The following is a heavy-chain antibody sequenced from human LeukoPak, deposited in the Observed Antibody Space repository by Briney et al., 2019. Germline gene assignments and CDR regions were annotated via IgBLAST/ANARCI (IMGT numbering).Heavy chain of an antibody. CDR1: GGSISSYY. CDR3: ARVQVVGATEYFDP. D-gene: IGHD1-26*01. J-gene: IGHJ4*02. V-gene: IGHV4-59*01. Sequence: PSETLSLTCTVSGGSISSYYWSWIRQPPGKGLEWIGYIYYSGSTNYNPSLKSRVTISVDTSKNQFSLKLSSVTAADTAVYYCARVQVVGATEYFDPWGQGTLVTVSS. CDR2: IYYSGST.